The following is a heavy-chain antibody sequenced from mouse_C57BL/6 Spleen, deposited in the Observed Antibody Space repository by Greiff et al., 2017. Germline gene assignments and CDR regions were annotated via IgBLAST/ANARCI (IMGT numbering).Heavy chain of an antibody. Sequence: VQLQQPGAELVKPGASVKMSCKASGYTFTSYWITWVKQRPGQGLEWIGDIYPGSGSTNYNEKFKSKVTLTVDTTSSTAYMQLSSLTSEDSAVYYCARYYDYDVAWFAYWGQGTLVTVSA. CDR3: ARYYDYDVAWFAY. CDR2: IYPGSGST. CDR1: GYTFTSYW. J-gene: IGHJ3*01. V-gene: IGHV1-55*01. D-gene: IGHD2-4*01.